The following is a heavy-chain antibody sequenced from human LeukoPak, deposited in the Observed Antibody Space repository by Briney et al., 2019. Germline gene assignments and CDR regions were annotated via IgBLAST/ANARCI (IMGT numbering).Heavy chain of an antibody. CDR1: GGSFSGYY. CDR2: INHSGST. J-gene: IGHJ2*01. V-gene: IGHV4-34*01. D-gene: IGHD4-17*01. CDR3: AALQDDYGDYVPRYFDL. Sequence: SETLSLTCAVYGGSFSGYYWSWIRQPPGKGLEWIGEINHSGSTNYNPSLKSRVTISVDTSKNQFSLKLSSVTAADTAVYYCAALQDDYGDYVPRYFDLWGRGTLVTVSS.